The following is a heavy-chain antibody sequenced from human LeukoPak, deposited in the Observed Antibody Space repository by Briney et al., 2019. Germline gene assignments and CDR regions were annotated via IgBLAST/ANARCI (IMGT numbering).Heavy chain of an antibody. CDR1: GGSLSGSY. Sequence: SETLSLTCGVYGGSLSGSYWSWIRQPPGKGLEWIGEINHSGSANYNPSLKSRVTLSIDKSKNQFSLNVNSVTAADTAVYYCARARRDSGYYKVDYWGQGTLVTVSS. CDR2: INHSGSA. J-gene: IGHJ4*02. CDR3: ARARRDSGYYKVDY. V-gene: IGHV4-34*01. D-gene: IGHD3-3*01.